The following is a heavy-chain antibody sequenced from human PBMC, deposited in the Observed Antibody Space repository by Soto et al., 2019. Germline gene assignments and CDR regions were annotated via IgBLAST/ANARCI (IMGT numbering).Heavy chain of an antibody. CDR2: ISAYNGNT. J-gene: IGHJ4*02. CDR1: GYTFTSYG. D-gene: IGHD6-13*01. V-gene: IGHV1-18*04. CDR3: ARDRQQRVRRACDY. Sequence: ASVKVSCKASGYTFTSYGISWVRQAPGQGLEWMGWISAYNGNTNYAQKLQGRVTMTTDTSTSTAYMELRSLRSDDTAVSYCARDRQQRVRRACDYWGQRSLLTVSS.